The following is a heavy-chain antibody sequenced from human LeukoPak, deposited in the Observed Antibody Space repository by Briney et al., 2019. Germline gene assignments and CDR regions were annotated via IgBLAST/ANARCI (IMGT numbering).Heavy chain of an antibody. CDR1: GGSFSGYY. V-gene: IGHV4-34*01. D-gene: IGHD5-24*01. CDR3: ARRRLGYYFDY. Sequence: SETLSLTCGVYGGSFSGYYWSWIRQPPGKGLEWIGEINPRGSTNYNPSLKSRVTLSADTSKNQFSLTLNSVTAADTAVYYCARRRLGYYFDYWGQGTLVTVSS. J-gene: IGHJ4*02. CDR2: INPRGST.